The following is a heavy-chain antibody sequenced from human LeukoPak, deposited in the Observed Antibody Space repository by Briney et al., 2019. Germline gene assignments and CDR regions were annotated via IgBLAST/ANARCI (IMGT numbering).Heavy chain of an antibody. CDR3: AKGPAMVRGTFDP. V-gene: IGHV3-23*01. CDR1: GWTFSSYS. CDR2: ISGSGGNT. Sequence: GWAVRLSCATSGWTFSSYSMSWVGQAGGKEVDGVGSISGSGGNTYYADSVRGGFTISREYSKNTLYLQMNSLRTEQTAVYYCAKGPAMVRGTFDPWGKGTLVTVSS. J-gene: IGHJ5*02. D-gene: IGHD3-10*01.